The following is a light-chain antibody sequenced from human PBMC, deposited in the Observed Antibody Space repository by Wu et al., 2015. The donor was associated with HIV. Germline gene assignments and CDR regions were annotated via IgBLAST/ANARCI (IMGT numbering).Light chain of an antibody. CDR2: GTF. Sequence: EIVLTQSPGTLSLSPGERATLSCRASQSVTSSYLAWYQQKAGQAPRLLMYGTFTRAAGIPDRFSGSGSGTEFTLTISSMQSEDFAVYYCQQYNNGPRTFGQGTKVEVK. CDR1: QSVTSSY. V-gene: IGKV3D-15*01. CDR3: QQYNNGPRT. J-gene: IGKJ1*01.